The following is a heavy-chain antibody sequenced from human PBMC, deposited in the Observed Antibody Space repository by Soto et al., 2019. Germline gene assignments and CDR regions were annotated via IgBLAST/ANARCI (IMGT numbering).Heavy chain of an antibody. V-gene: IGHV5-51*01. D-gene: IGHD2-21*01. Sequence: PGASLKISCKGSGYSFTTYWIGWVRQLPGQGLEWMGVMFPVDSDTRYSPSFQGQVTMSADPSTNTAYLEWSSLKAAGSAMYYCARVPDCSLGTMDVWCQGTTVTVSS. CDR3: ARVPDCSLGTMDV. CDR2: MFPVDSDT. CDR1: GYSFTTYW. J-gene: IGHJ6*02.